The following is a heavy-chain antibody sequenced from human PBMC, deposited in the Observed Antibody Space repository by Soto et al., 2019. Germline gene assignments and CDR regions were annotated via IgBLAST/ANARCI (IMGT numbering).Heavy chain of an antibody. J-gene: IGHJ5*02. D-gene: IGHD3-3*01. CDR3: ARDPNPIFAT. Sequence: PSETLSLTCAVYGGSFSGYYWSWIRQPPGKGLEWIGEINHSGSTNYNPSLKSRVTISVDTSKNQFSLKLSSVTAADTAVYYCARDPNPIFATWGQGTLVTVSS. V-gene: IGHV4-34*01. CDR1: GGSFSGYY. CDR2: INHSGST.